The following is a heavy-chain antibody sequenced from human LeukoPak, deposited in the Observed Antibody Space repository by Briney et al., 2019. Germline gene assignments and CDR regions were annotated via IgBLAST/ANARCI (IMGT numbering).Heavy chain of an antibody. CDR1: GGSISSYY. CDR2: IYTSGST. V-gene: IGHV4-4*07. J-gene: IGHJ6*02. Sequence: PSETLSLTCTVSGGSISSYYWSWIRQPAGKGPEWIGRIYTSGSTNYNPSLKSRVTMSVDTSKNQFSLKLSSVTAADTAVYYCARARGGYSYGALFPYYYGMDVWGQGTTVTVSS. CDR3: ARARGGYSYGALFPYYYGMDV. D-gene: IGHD5-18*01.